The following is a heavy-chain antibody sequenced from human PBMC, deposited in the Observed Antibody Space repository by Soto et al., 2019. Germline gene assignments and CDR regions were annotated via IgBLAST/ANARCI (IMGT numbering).Heavy chain of an antibody. CDR1: GFTFGDYA. CDR3: TRNVVPAAVDWFDP. CDR2: IRSKAYGGTT. Sequence: GGSLRLSCTASGFTFGDYAMSWFRQAPGKGLEWVGFIRSKAYGGTTEYAAFVKGRFTISRDDSKSIAYLQMNSLKTEDTAVYYCTRNVVPAAVDWFDPWGQGTLVTVSS. J-gene: IGHJ5*02. V-gene: IGHV3-49*03. D-gene: IGHD2-2*01.